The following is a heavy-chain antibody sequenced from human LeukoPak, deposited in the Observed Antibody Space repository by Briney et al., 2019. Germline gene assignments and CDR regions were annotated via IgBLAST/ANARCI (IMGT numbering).Heavy chain of an antibody. CDR1: GFTLEDYA. J-gene: IGHJ4*02. CDR2: IFWNSDSI. D-gene: IGHD2-21*02. V-gene: IGHV3-9*01. CDR3: VKDMGVMTAGLGY. Sequence: PGGSLRLSCTASGFTLEDYAMHWVRQAPGKGLEWVSGIFWNSDSIGYADSVKGRFTISRDNAKNSLYLQMNSLRAEDTALYYCVKDMGVMTAGLGYWGQGTLVTVSS.